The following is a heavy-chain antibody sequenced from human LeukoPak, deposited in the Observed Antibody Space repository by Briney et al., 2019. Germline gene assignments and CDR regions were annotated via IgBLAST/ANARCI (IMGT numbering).Heavy chain of an antibody. V-gene: IGHV3-21*01. Sequence: EGSLRLSCAASGFTFSSYSMNWVRQAPGKGLEWVSSISSSSYIYYADSVKGRFTISRDNAKNSLYLQMNSLRAEDTAVYYCAELGITMIGGVWGKGTTVTISS. CDR1: GFTFSSYS. CDR2: ISSSSYI. D-gene: IGHD3-10*02. J-gene: IGHJ6*04. CDR3: AELGITMIGGV.